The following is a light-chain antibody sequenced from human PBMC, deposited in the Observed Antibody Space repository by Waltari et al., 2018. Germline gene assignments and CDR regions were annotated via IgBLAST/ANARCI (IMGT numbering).Light chain of an antibody. J-gene: IGKJ1*01. CDR2: KAY. Sequence: DIQMTQSPSTLSASVGDRVIITCRASQSISSWLAWYQQKPGKAPKLLIYKAYSLESGVPSRFSGSGSGTEFTLNISSLQPDDFATYYCQQYNTYSWTFGQGTKVEIK. CDR1: QSISSW. V-gene: IGKV1-5*03. CDR3: QQYNTYSWT.